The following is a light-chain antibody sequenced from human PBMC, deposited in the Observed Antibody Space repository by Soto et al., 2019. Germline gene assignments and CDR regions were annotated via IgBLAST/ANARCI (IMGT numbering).Light chain of an antibody. CDR2: AAS. CDR1: QGISSY. Sequence: AIRMTQSPSSFSASTGDRVTITCRASQGISSYLAWYQQKPGKAPKLLIYAASTLQSGVPSRFSGSGSGTDFTLTISSLQSEDFATYYCQQYYSYPFTFGHGTKVDIK. J-gene: IGKJ3*01. V-gene: IGKV1-8*01. CDR3: QQYYSYPFT.